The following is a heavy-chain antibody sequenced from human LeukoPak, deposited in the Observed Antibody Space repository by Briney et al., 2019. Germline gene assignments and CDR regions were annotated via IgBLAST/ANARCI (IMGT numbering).Heavy chain of an antibody. D-gene: IGHD3-16*01. J-gene: IGHJ6*02. CDR3: AREMGAVTAHGIDV. CDR2: IYYSGST. CDR1: GDSISSISSKNYH. Sequence: SETLSLTCIVSGDSISSISSKNYHWGWIRQPPGKGLEWIGSIYYSGSTYYNPSLKSRVTISVDTSKNQFSLKLSSVTAADTALYYCAREMGAVTAHGIDVWGQGTTVTVSS. V-gene: IGHV4-39*02.